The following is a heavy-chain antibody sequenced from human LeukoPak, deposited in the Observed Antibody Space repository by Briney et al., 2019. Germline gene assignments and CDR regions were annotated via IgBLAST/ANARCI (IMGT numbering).Heavy chain of an antibody. D-gene: IGHD1-26*01. V-gene: IGHV3-74*01. CDR2: ISSDGSST. J-gene: IGHJ4*02. CDR1: GFTFSSYW. CDR3: ARDGPGSLLGY. Sequence: GGSLRLSCAASGFTFSSYWIHWVRQAPGKGLVWVSRISSDGSSTSYADSVKGRFTISRDNAKNTLYLQMNSLRAEDTAVYYCARDGPGSLLGYWGQGTLVTVSS.